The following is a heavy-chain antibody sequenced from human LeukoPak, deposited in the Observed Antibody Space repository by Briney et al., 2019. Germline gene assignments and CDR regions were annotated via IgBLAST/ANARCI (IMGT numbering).Heavy chain of an antibody. J-gene: IGHJ6*03. Sequence: ASVKVSCKASGYTFTSYGISWVRQAPGQGLERMGWISAYNGNTNYAQKLQGRVTMTTDTSTSTAYMELRSLRSDDTAVYYCARRGPSLIVGAYYYYYMDVWGKGTTVTVSS. CDR2: ISAYNGNT. CDR1: GYTFTSYG. D-gene: IGHD1-26*01. V-gene: IGHV1-18*01. CDR3: ARRGPSLIVGAYYYYYMDV.